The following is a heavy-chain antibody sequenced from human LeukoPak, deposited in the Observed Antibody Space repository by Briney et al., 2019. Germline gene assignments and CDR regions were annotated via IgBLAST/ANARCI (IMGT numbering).Heavy chain of an antibody. D-gene: IGHD3-22*01. CDR2: IYYSGST. Sequence: PSETLSLTCTVSGGSISSSSYYWGWIRQPPGKGLEWIGSIYYSGSTYYNPSLKSRVTISVDTSKNQFSLKLSSVTAADTAVYYCAKDSYYYDSSGYYYPYYYYYYYMDVWGKGTTVTISS. CDR1: GGSISSSSYY. J-gene: IGHJ6*03. CDR3: AKDSYYYDSSGYYYPYYYYYYYMDV. V-gene: IGHV4-39*07.